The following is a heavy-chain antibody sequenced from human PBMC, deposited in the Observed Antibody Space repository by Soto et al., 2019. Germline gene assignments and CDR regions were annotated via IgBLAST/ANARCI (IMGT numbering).Heavy chain of an antibody. CDR1: GFRFDNYA. D-gene: IGHD1-1*01. Sequence: QLAESGGGVIQPGRSLRLSCAASGFRFDNYAMHWVRRAPGKGLESVAIISYDGNTEYYADSVKGRFTVSRDNSKNTVYLQMSSLRGDDTAVYYCARGTDSGVW. J-gene: IGHJ6*01. CDR2: ISYDGNTE. CDR3: ARGTDSGV. V-gene: IGHV3-30-3*01.